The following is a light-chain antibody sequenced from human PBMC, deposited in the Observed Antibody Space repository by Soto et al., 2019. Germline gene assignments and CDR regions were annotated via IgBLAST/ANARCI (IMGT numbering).Light chain of an antibody. CDR1: HSVNSH. V-gene: IGKV3-15*01. CDR3: QQYNNWPT. CDR2: GAS. Sequence: MMMTQSPATLSVSPGERVTLSCRTSHSVNSHVAWYQQKPGQAPRLLLYGASTRATGIPVRFSGSGFGTEFTLTISSLQSEDFAVYFCQQYNNWPTFGQGTRLEIK. J-gene: IGKJ5*01.